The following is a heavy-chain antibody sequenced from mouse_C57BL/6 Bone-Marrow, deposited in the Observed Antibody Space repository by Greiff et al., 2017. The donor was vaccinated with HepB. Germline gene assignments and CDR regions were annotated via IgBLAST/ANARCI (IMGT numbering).Heavy chain of an antibody. CDR3: ARAPYGNYLYYFDY. D-gene: IGHD2-1*01. Sequence: QVQLQQPGAELVRPGSSVKLSCKASGYTFTSYWMDWVKQRPGQGLEWIGNIYPSDSETHYNQKFKDKATLTVYKSSSTAYMQLSSLTSEDSAVYYCARAPYGNYLYYFDYWGQGTTLTVSS. CDR1: GYTFTSYW. CDR2: IYPSDSET. V-gene: IGHV1-61*01. J-gene: IGHJ2*01.